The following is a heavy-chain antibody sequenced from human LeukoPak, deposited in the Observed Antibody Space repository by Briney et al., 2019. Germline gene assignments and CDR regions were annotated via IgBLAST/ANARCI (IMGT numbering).Heavy chain of an antibody. Sequence: PSETLSLTCTVSGGSISSGDYYWSWIRQPPGKGLEWIGYIYYSGSTYYNPSLKSRVTISVDTSKNQFSLKLSSVTAADTAVYYCARGDHGSESPLDYSGQGTLVTVSS. D-gene: IGHD3-10*01. CDR2: IYYSGST. V-gene: IGHV4-30-4*01. CDR1: GGSISSGDYY. J-gene: IGHJ4*02. CDR3: ARGDHGSESPLDY.